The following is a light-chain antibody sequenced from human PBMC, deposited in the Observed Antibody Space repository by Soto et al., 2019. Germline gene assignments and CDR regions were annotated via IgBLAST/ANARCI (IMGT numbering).Light chain of an antibody. V-gene: IGKV1-5*03. J-gene: IGKJ4*01. CDR3: QQYNTYPHT. CDR1: QSISPW. Sequence: DIQMTQSPSTLSASVGDSVTITCRASQSISPWLAWYQQKPGKAPTLLIYKASSLEGGVPSRFSCSGSGTDFNITISSLQPDDFATYYCQQYNTYPHTFGGGTSVESK. CDR2: KAS.